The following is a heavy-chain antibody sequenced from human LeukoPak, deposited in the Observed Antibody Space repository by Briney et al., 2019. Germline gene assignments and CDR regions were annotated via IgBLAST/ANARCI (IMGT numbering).Heavy chain of an antibody. CDR1: GFTFSDYF. Sequence: PGGSLRLSCAVSGFTFSDYFMSWIRQAPGKGLEWVSYISSSGNTIFYADSVKGRFTISRDNAKNSLYLQMNSLRAEDTAVYFCARDATGWEDTTYFDYWRQGTLVTVSS. J-gene: IGHJ4*02. D-gene: IGHD1-1*01. CDR3: ARDATGWEDTTYFDY. V-gene: IGHV3-11*01. CDR2: ISSSGNTI.